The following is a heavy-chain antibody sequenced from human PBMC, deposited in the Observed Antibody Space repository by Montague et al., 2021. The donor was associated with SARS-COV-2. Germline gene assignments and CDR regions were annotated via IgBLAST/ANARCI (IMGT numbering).Heavy chain of an antibody. CDR1: GGSISSSSYY. CDR2: IYYSGST. V-gene: IGHV4-39*01. D-gene: IGHD3-22*01. Sequence: SETLSLTCTVSGGSISSSSYYWGWIRQPPGKGLEWIGSIYYSGSTYYNPSLKSRVTISVDTSKNQFSLKLSSVTAADTAVYYCARQEYYYDSSGYGRMDWIDPWGQGTLVTVSS. J-gene: IGHJ5*02. CDR3: ARQEYYYDSSGYGRMDWIDP.